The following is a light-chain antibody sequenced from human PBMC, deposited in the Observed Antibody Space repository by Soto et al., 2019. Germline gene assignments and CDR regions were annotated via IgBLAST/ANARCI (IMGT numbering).Light chain of an antibody. CDR3: SSSSSGSTRVV. CDR1: SSDVGGYNY. CDR2: DVS. J-gene: IGLJ3*02. Sequence: QSALTQPASVSGSPGQSITISCTGTSSDVGGYNYVSWYQQHPGKVPKVMIYDVSKRASGVSNRFSGSKSGNTASLTISGGQVEEEADYYCSSSSSGSTRVVFGGGTQVTVL. V-gene: IGLV2-14*03.